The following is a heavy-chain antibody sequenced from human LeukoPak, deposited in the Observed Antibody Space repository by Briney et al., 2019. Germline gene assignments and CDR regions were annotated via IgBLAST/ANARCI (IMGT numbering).Heavy chain of an antibody. Sequence: PGGSLRLSCAASGFTFSSYEMSWVRQAPGKGLEWVSYISSSGSTIYYADSVKGRFTIPRDNAKSSLYLQMNSLRAEDTAVYYCASLGDIVVVVADNAFDIWGQGTMVTVSS. CDR1: GFTFSSYE. V-gene: IGHV3-48*03. CDR2: ISSSGSTI. D-gene: IGHD2-15*01. J-gene: IGHJ3*02. CDR3: ASLGDIVVVVADNAFDI.